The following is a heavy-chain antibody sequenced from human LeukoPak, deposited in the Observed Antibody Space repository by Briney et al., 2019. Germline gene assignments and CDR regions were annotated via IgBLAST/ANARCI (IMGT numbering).Heavy chain of an antibody. D-gene: IGHD2-21*01. Sequence: GASVKVSCKASGGTFSSYTISWVRQAPGQGLEWMGRIIPILGIANYAQKFQGRGTITPDKSTSTAYMELSSLRSEDTAVYYCATSGDCGGDCYGEYFQHWGQGTLVTVSS. CDR2: IIPILGIA. V-gene: IGHV1-69*02. J-gene: IGHJ1*01. CDR1: GGTFSSYT. CDR3: ATSGDCGGDCYGEYFQH.